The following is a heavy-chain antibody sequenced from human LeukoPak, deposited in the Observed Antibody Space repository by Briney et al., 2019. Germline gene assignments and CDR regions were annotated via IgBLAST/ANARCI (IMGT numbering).Heavy chain of an antibody. CDR3: ARSGSTNSWFDP. Sequence: PGGSLRLSCAGSGFAFDTYSMTGVRHAPGKGLEWVSSICSWSSFIYSADSVTGRFTISRDNAKNSLYLQMNSLRAEDTAVYYCARSGSTNSWFDPWGQGTLVIVSS. CDR1: GFAFDTYS. CDR2: ICSWSSFI. V-gene: IGHV3-21*01. D-gene: IGHD2-2*01. J-gene: IGHJ5*02.